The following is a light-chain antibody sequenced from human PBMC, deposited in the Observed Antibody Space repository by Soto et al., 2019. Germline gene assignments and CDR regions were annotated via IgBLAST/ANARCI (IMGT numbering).Light chain of an antibody. CDR1: QTISTF. CDR2: DAS. V-gene: IGKV1-39*01. Sequence: DIQMTQSPSSLSASVGDRVTITCVSSQTISTFLHWFQQKPGKAPNLLIYDASSLQSGVPSRFSGSGSGTDFTLTISSLQPEDFGTYYCQQTYSTFASFGGGT. J-gene: IGKJ4*01. CDR3: QQTYSTFAS.